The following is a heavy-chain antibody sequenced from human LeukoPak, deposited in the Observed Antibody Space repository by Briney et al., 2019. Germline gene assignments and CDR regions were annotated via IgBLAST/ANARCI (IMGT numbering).Heavy chain of an antibody. CDR3: ARDCSSGSFLCAFDI. CDR1: GFTFDDYA. J-gene: IGHJ3*02. CDR2: ISWNSGSI. Sequence: GRSLRLSCAASGFTFDDYAMHWVRQAPGKGLEWVSGISWNSGSIGYADSVKGRFTISRDNAKNSLYLQMNSLRAEDTAVYYCARDCSSGSFLCAFDIWGQGTMVTVSS. V-gene: IGHV3-9*01. D-gene: IGHD1-26*01.